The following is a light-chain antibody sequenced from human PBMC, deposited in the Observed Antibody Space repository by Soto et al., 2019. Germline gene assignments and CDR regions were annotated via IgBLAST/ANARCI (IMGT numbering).Light chain of an antibody. J-gene: IGKJ1*01. V-gene: IGKV3-15*01. CDR1: QSVDIN. CDR2: GAS. Sequence: EIVLPQSPATMSVSPGARSSLSGRASQSVDINLAWYQQKPGQAPRLLIYGASTRATDMPGRFSGRGSGTEFTLTISSLQSEDFAVYYCQQYRNWPRTFGQGTKVDIK. CDR3: QQYRNWPRT.